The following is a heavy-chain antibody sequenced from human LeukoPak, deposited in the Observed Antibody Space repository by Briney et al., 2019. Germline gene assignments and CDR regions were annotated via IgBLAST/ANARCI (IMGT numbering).Heavy chain of an antibody. V-gene: IGHV1-18*01. Sequence: ASVKVSCKASGYTFTSYGISWVRQAPGQGLEWMGWISAYNGNTNYAQKFQGRVTMTRDTSISTAYMELSRLRSDDTAVYYCARDFGRRYSYGALVQGPKYYFDYWGQGTLVTVSS. CDR2: ISAYNGNT. J-gene: IGHJ4*02. CDR3: ARDFGRRYSYGALVQGPKYYFDY. D-gene: IGHD5-18*01. CDR1: GYTFTSYG.